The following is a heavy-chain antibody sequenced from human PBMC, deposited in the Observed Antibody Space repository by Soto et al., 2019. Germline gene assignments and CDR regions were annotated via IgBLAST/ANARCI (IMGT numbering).Heavy chain of an antibody. CDR1: GFTFSSYS. Sequence: EVQLVESGGGLVQPGGSLRLSCAASGFTFSSYSMNWVRQAPGKGLEWVSYISSSSSTIYYADSVKGRFTISRDNAKNSLYLKMNSLRDEDTAVYYCARESAALNWVDPLGQRTLVTVSS. J-gene: IGHJ5*02. CDR2: ISSSSSTI. V-gene: IGHV3-48*02. CDR3: ARESAALNWVDP. D-gene: IGHD2-2*01.